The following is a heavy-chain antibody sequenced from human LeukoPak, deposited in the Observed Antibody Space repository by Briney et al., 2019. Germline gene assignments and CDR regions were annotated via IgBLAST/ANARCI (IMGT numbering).Heavy chain of an antibody. CDR1: GFTFSSYA. Sequence: GGSLRLSCAASGFTFSSYAMSWVRQAPGKGLEWVSAISGSGGSTYYADSVKGRFTISRDNSKNTLYLQMNSLRAEDTAVYYCARDALYYDFWSGYQSLYYGMDVWGQGTTVTVSS. CDR3: ARDALYYDFWSGYQSLYYGMDV. V-gene: IGHV3-23*01. J-gene: IGHJ6*02. D-gene: IGHD3-3*01. CDR2: ISGSGGST.